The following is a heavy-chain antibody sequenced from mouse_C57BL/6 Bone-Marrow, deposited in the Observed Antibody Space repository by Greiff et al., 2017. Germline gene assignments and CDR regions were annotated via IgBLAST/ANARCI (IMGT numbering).Heavy chain of an antibody. J-gene: IGHJ2*01. CDR1: GYTFTSYW. V-gene: IGHV1-61*01. CDR3: ACYYYVSSPLGY. CDR2: IYPSDSET. D-gene: IGHD1-1*01. Sequence: QVQLQQPGAELVRPGSSVKLSCKASGYTFTSYWMDWVKQRPGQGLEWIGNIYPSDSETHYNQKFKDKATLTVDKSSSTAYMQLSSLTSADSAVYYCACYYYVSSPLGYWGQGTTLTVSS.